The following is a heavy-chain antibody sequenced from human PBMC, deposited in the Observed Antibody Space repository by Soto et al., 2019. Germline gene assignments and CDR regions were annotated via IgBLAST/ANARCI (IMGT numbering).Heavy chain of an antibody. D-gene: IGHD1-26*01. Sequence: EVQLVETGGGLIQPGGSLRLSCLASGFTVTTNYMIWVRQPPGKGLEWVSTTFSGGSTNYADSVRGRFSISRDNSKNTVYLQMNNVRVEDTAVYYCAKKSPSSIQGWAFAMDVWGQGTTVSVSS. V-gene: IGHV3-53*02. CDR1: GFTVTTNY. J-gene: IGHJ6*02. CDR3: AKKSPSSIQGWAFAMDV. CDR2: TFSGGST.